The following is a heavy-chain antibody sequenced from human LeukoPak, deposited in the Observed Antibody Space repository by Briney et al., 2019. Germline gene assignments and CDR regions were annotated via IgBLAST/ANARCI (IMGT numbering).Heavy chain of an antibody. D-gene: IGHD3-22*01. CDR2: ISWNSGSV. CDR1: GYTFDDYA. V-gene: IGHV3-9*01. Sequence: GRSLRLSCAASGYTFDDYAMHWVRQAPGKGLEWVSRISWNSGSVGYADSVKGRFTISRDNAKNSLYLQMNSLRAEDTALYYCAKGGSDYYDSSGPVDYWGQGTLVTVSS. J-gene: IGHJ4*02. CDR3: AKGGSDYYDSSGPVDY.